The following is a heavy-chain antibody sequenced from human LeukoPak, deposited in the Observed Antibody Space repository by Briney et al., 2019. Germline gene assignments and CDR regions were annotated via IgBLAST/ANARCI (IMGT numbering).Heavy chain of an antibody. CDR3: ARVGDNLTGYYPWEPWFDP. V-gene: IGHV4-30-4*01. J-gene: IGHJ5*02. Sequence: PSQTLSLTCTVSGGSISSGDYYWGWIRQPPGKGLEWIGYIYYSGSTYYNPSLKSRVSISVDTSKNQFSLKLSSVTAADTAVYYCARVGDNLTGYYPWEPWFDPWGQGTLVTVSS. D-gene: IGHD3-9*01. CDR2: IYYSGST. CDR1: GGSISSGDYY.